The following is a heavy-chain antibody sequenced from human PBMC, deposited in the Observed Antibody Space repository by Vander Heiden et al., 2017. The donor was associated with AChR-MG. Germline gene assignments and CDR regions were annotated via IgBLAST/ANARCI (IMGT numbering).Heavy chain of an antibody. V-gene: IGHV3-11*06. J-gene: IGHJ4*02. Sequence: QVHLVESGGGLVKPGGSLRLSCAASGFTFSDYYMSWIRQAPGKGLEWISSISSSSTFINYADSVKGRFTISRDNANTSLYLQMNNLGAEDTAIYYCARDYPARYFDWLSQRPAFDYWGRGTPVTVSS. CDR2: ISSSSTFI. CDR3: ARDYPARYFDWLSQRPAFDY. D-gene: IGHD3-9*01. CDR1: GFTFSDYY.